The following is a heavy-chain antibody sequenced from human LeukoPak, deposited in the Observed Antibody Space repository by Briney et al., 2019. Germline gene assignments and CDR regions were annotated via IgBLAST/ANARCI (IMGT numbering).Heavy chain of an antibody. J-gene: IGHJ5*02. CDR1: GFTFSSYG. D-gene: IGHD4-17*01. Sequence: PGRPVRLSCAACGFTFSSYGMHWVRQAPGRGLEWVAVIWYDGSNKYYADSVKGRFTISRDNSKNTLYLQMNSLRAEDTAVYYCARESYGDYVGYWFDPWGQGTLVTVSS. CDR3: ARESYGDYVGYWFDP. CDR2: IWYDGSNK. V-gene: IGHV3-33*08.